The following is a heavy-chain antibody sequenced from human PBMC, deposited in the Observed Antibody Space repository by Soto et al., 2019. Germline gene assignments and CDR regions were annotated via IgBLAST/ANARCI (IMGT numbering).Heavy chain of an antibody. CDR1: GGSSSSSSYY. CDR3: ARHPSDFWFDP. J-gene: IGHJ5*02. CDR2: IYYSGST. Sequence: ETVSVTCTVSGGSSSSSSYYWGWIRQPPGKGLEWIGSIYYSGSTYYNPSLKSRVTVSVDTSKNQFSLKLSSVTAADTAVYYCARHPSDFWFDPWGQGTLVTVSS. D-gene: IGHD2-21*02. V-gene: IGHV4-39*01.